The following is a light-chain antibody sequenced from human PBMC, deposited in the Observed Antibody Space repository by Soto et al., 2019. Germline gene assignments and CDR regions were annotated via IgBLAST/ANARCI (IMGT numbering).Light chain of an antibody. J-gene: IGLJ2*01. CDR1: SSDVGGYNY. CDR2: DVS. V-gene: IGLV2-11*01. CDR3: SSYAGSANLL. Sequence: QSALTQPRSVSGSPGQSVTISCTGTSSDVGGYNYVSWYQQHPGKAPKLMIYDVSKRPSGVPDRFSGSKSGNTASLTISGLQAEDEADYFCSSYAGSANLLFGGGTKLTVL.